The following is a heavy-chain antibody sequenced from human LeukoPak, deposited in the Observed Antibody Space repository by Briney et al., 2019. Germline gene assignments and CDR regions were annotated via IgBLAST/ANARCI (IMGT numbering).Heavy chain of an antibody. Sequence: SVKVSCKASGGTFSSYAISWVRQAPGQGLEWMGRIIPILGIANYAQKFQGRVTITADKSTSTAYMELSSLRSEDTAVYYCARDNPRDFWSNFDCWGQGTLVTVSS. CDR3: ARDNPRDFWSNFDC. D-gene: IGHD3-3*01. V-gene: IGHV1-69*04. CDR1: GGTFSSYA. CDR2: IIPILGIA. J-gene: IGHJ4*02.